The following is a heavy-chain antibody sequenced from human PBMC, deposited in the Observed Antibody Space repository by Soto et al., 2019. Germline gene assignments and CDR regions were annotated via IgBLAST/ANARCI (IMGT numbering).Heavy chain of an antibody. D-gene: IGHD3-16*01. CDR3: ARGGTPIVY. CDR2: ISAYNGNT. V-gene: IGHV1-18*01. J-gene: IGHJ4*02. CDR1: GYTFTNFG. Sequence: QVHLVLSGAEVKKPGASVKVSCTASGYTFTNFGISWVRQAPGQGLEWMGWISAYNGNTNYAQKFQGRVSMTTVTSPSTAYMELRSLRSDDTAVYYCARGGTPIVYWGQGTLVTVSS.